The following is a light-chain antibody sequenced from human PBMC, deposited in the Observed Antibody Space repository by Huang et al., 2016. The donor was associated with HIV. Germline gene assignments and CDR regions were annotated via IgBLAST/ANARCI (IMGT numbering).Light chain of an antibody. Sequence: LQSGVPSRFSGSGSGTDYTLTISSLQPEDFATYYFQQYYSGSLTFAGGTKEKIK. CDR3: QQYYSGSLT. J-gene: IGKJ4*01. V-gene: IGKV1D-43*01.